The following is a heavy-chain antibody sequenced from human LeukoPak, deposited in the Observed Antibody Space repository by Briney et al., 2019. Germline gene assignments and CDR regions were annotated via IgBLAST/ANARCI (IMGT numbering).Heavy chain of an antibody. D-gene: IGHD3-3*01. CDR1: GFTFSSYA. J-gene: IGHJ4*02. CDR3: ARNRFGPLDY. CDR2: LYSADST. Sequence: TGGSLRLSCAAFGFTFSSYAMSWVRQAPGKGLESVSILYSADSTYYADSVKGRFIISRDNSQSTVFLQMNDLRAEDSAVYYCARNRFGPLDYWGQGTLVTVSS. V-gene: IGHV3-66*01.